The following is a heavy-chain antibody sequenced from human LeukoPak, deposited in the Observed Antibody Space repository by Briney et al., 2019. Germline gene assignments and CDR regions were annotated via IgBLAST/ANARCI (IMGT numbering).Heavy chain of an antibody. J-gene: IGHJ6*04. V-gene: IGHV3-73*01. CDR1: GFTFSGSA. CDR3: TRHGDYYGSGSYSRDV. D-gene: IGHD3-10*01. CDR2: IRSKANSYAT. Sequence: GGSPKLSCAASGFTFSGSAMHWVRQASGKGLEWVGRIRSKANSYATAYAASVKGRFTISRDDSKNTAYLQMNSLKTEDTAVYYCTRHGDYYGSGSYSRDVWGKGTTVTVSS.